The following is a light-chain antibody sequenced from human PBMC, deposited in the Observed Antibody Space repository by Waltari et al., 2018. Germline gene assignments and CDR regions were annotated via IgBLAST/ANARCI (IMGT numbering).Light chain of an antibody. V-gene: IGLV1-44*01. CDR2: TDS. CDR1: SSSIGSNP. Sequence: QSVLTQPPSASGTPGQTVSISCSGSSSSIGSNPVSWYQVLPGAAPRLLSHTDSQRPAGVPGRFSASRSGTSSSLAISGLQFEDAAEYYCAAWVDSLYGCFFGTGTRVTVL. CDR3: AAWVDSLYGCF. J-gene: IGLJ1*01.